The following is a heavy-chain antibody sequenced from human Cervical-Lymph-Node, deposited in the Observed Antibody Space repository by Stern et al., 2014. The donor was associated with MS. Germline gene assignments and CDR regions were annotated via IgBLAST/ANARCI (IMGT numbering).Heavy chain of an antibody. V-gene: IGHV3-48*02. CDR3: ASGGRGAG. J-gene: IGHJ4*02. Sequence: EMQPVESGGDLVQPGGSLRLSWAASGFTFSSYSMSWVRQGPGTGLELVSCISSTSNTIYYADSVKGRFTISRDNAKNSLYLQMDSLRDEDTAVYYCASGGRGAGWGQGTLVTVSS. D-gene: IGHD2-15*01. CDR2: ISSTSNTI. CDR1: GFTFSSYS.